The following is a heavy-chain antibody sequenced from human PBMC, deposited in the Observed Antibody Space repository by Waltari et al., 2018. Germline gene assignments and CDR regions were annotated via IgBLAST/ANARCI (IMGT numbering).Heavy chain of an antibody. J-gene: IGHJ5*02. CDR1: GYTFTGYY. CDR3: ARELPGGDSANLYNWFDP. V-gene: IGHV1-2*02. D-gene: IGHD2-21*01. Sequence: QVQLVQSGAEVKKPGASVKVSCKASGYTFTGYYMHWVRQAPGQGLEWMGWINPNRGGTNYAQKFQGRVTMTRDTSISTAYMELSRLRSDDTAVYYCARELPGGDSANLYNWFDPWGQGTLVTVSS. CDR2: INPNRGGT.